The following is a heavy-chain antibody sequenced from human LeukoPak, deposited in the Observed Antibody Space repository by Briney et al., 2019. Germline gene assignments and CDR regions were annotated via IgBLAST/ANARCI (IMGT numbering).Heavy chain of an antibody. CDR3: ARQRDTASVGAFDI. D-gene: IGHD5-18*01. CDR2: IYYSGST. Sequence: PSETLSLTCTVCGGSISSYYWSWIRQPPGKGLEWIGYIYYSGSTNYNPSLKSRVTISVDTSKNQFSLKLSSVTAADTALYYCARQRDTASVGAFDIWGQGTMVTVSS. J-gene: IGHJ3*02. V-gene: IGHV4-59*08. CDR1: GGSISSYY.